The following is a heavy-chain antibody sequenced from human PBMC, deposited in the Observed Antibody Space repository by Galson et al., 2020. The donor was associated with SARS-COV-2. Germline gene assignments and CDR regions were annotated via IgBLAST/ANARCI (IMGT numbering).Heavy chain of an antibody. CDR3: SREGWQGGY. J-gene: IGHJ4*02. Sequence: LGESLKISCEASGFTFNDFWMSWFRQAPGKGLEWVANIKGDGSETNYADFVKGRFSISRDNAANSLYLQMNSLRVEDSAVYYCSREGWQGGYWGQGTRVTVSS. CDR2: IKGDGSET. CDR1: GFTFNDFW. V-gene: IGHV3-7*01. D-gene: IGHD6-19*01.